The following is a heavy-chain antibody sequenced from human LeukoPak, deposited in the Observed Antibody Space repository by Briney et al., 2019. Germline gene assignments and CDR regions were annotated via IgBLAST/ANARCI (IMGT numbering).Heavy chain of an antibody. CDR3: AVGGIYCSSTSCYDYYYYYMDV. CDR1: GYTFTGYY. Sequence: ASAKVSCKASGYTFTGYYMHWVRQAPGQGLEWMGWINPNSGGTNYAQKFQGRVTMTRDTSISTAYMELSRLRSDDTAVYYCAVGGIYCSSTSCYDYYYYYMDVWGKGTTVTVSS. CDR2: INPNSGGT. J-gene: IGHJ6*03. V-gene: IGHV1-2*02. D-gene: IGHD2-2*01.